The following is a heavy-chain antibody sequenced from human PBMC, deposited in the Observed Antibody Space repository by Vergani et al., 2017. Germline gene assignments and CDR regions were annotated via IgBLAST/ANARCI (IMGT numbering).Heavy chain of an antibody. CDR2: INPNSGGT. D-gene: IGHD3-22*01. CDR1: GYTFTGYF. CDR3: ARDPRDGSGSSYYYYMDV. V-gene: IGHV1-2*02. Sequence: QVQLVQSGAAVKKPGASVKVSCKASGYTFTGYFIHWVRQAPGQGLEWVGWINPNSGGTNYAQKFQGRVIMTRDTSISTAYMELSRLRSDDTAVYYCARDPRDGSGSSYYYYMDVWGKGTTVSVSS. J-gene: IGHJ6*03.